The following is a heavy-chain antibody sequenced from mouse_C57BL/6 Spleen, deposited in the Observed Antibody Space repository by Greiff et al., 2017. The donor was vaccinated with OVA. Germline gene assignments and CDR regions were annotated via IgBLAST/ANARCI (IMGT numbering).Heavy chain of an antibody. CDR3: ARESAGTGHFDY. CDR2: ISDGGSYT. Sequence: EVKVVESGGGLVKPGGSLKLSCAASGFTFSSYAMSWVRQTPEKRLEWVATISDGGSYTYYPDNVKGRFTISRDNAKNNLYLQMSHLKSEDTAMYYCARESAGTGHFDYWGQGTTLTVSS. D-gene: IGHD4-1*01. V-gene: IGHV5-4*01. J-gene: IGHJ2*01. CDR1: GFTFSSYA.